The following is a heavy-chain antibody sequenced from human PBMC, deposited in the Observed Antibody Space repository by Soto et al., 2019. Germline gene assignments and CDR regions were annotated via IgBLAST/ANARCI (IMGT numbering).Heavy chain of an antibody. D-gene: IGHD3-9*01. CDR3: ARGLRGYDILTGYFDYYYYYGMDV. J-gene: IGHJ6*02. V-gene: IGHV1-8*01. CDR1: GYTFTSYD. Sequence: ASVKVSCKASGYTFTSYDINWVRQAPGQGLEWMGWMNPNSGNANYAQKFQGRVTITADASTSTAYMELSSLRSEDTAVYYCARGLRGYDILTGYFDYYYYYGMDVWGQGTTVTVSS. CDR2: MNPNSGNA.